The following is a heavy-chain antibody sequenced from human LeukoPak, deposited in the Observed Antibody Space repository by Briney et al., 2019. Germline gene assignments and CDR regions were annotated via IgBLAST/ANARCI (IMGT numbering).Heavy chain of an antibody. V-gene: IGHV1-69*04. CDR1: GGTFSSYT. Sequence: GASVKVSCKASGGTFSSYTISWVRQAPGQGLEWMGRIIPILGIANYAQKFQGRVTITADKSTSTAYMELSSLRSEDTAVYYCARDTYYYDSSGYPDNAFDIWGQGTMVTVSS. J-gene: IGHJ3*02. D-gene: IGHD3-22*01. CDR2: IIPILGIA. CDR3: ARDTYYYDSSGYPDNAFDI.